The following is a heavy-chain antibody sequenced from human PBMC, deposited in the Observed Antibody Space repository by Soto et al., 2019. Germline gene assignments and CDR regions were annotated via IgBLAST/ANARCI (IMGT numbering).Heavy chain of an antibody. D-gene: IGHD6-19*01. CDR2: IYNSGRT. V-gene: IGHV4-59*02. CDR3: ARVHSGWSSGHGLDV. CDR1: GASVSSYF. J-gene: IGHJ6*02. Sequence: SETLSLTCTVSGASVSSYFWSWVRQPPGKGLEWIGYIYNSGRTNYNPSLKCRVTISLDTSDNDFSLRLTSLTAADTAVYYCARVHSGWSSGHGLDVWGQGTTVTVSS.